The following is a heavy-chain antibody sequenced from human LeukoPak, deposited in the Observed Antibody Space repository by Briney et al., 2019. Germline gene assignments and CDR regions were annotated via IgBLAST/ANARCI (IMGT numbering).Heavy chain of an antibody. CDR2: IYYSGST. CDR3: ARVTYCSGGSCYDSDNWFDP. J-gene: IGHJ5*02. V-gene: IGHV4-59*01. CDR1: GDSISSYY. D-gene: IGHD2-15*01. Sequence: PSETLSLTCTVSGDSISSYYWSWLRQPPGKGLEWIGYIYYSGSTNYNPSLKSRVTISVDTSKNQFSLKLSSVTAADTAVYYCARVTYCSGGSCYDSDNWFDPWGQGTLVTVSS.